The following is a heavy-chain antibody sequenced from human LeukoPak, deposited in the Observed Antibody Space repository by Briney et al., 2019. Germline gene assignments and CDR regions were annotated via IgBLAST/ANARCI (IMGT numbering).Heavy chain of an antibody. D-gene: IGHD3-10*01. Sequence: GGSLRLSCAAPGFTFDSYTMHWVRQAPGKGLEWVAVMSSDGNKKFYAEYVEGRFTISRDNSENTLYLEMNSLRGEDTAVYYCARGDYDLSGSYHYGMDVWGQGTTVTVSS. J-gene: IGHJ6*02. CDR1: GFTFDSYT. CDR3: ARGDYDLSGSYHYGMDV. V-gene: IGHV3-30-3*01. CDR2: MSSDGNKK.